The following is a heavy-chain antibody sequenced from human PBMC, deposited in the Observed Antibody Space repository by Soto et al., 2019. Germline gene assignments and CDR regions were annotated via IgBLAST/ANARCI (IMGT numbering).Heavy chain of an antibody. D-gene: IGHD2-21*02. CDR3: ARVPHCESSGCYSYVDL. CDR1: GFTFSNYY. Sequence: EMQLGESGGGLVQPGGSLRLSCAASGFTFSNYYMHWVRQAPGKGPVWVSRMSSDGTTTTYADSVKGRFTISRDNDKNTRYVQVNSLRADDTSVYYCARVPHCESSGCYSYVDLWGQGALVTVYS. CDR2: MSSDGTTT. J-gene: IGHJ4*02. V-gene: IGHV3-74*01.